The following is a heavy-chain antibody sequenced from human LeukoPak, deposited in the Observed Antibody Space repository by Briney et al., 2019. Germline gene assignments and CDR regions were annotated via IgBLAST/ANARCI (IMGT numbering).Heavy chain of an antibody. Sequence: PGGSLRLSCAASGFTFSNAWMNWDRQAPGKGLEWVGRIKSKTDGGTTDYAAPVKGRFTISRDDSKNTLYLQMNSLKTEDTTVYYCTTHSYDFWSGYFRLNYYYYYGMDVWGQGTTVTVSS. CDR3: TTHSYDFWSGYFRLNYYYYYGMDV. V-gene: IGHV3-15*07. CDR2: IKSKTDGGTT. D-gene: IGHD3-3*01. J-gene: IGHJ6*02. CDR1: GFTFSNAW.